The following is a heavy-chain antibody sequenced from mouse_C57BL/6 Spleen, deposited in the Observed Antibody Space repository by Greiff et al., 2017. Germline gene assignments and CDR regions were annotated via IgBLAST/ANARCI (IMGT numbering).Heavy chain of an antibody. J-gene: IGHJ4*01. CDR3: AKLGHYAMDY. V-gene: IGHV5-16*01. CDR2: INYDGSST. Sequence: EVQLVESEGGLVQPGSSMKLSCTASGFTFSDYYMAWVRQVPEKGLEWVANINYDGSSTYYLDSLKSRFIISRDNAKNILYLQMSSLKSEDTATYYCAKLGHYAMDYWGQGTSVTVSS. D-gene: IGHD4-1*01. CDR1: GFTFSDYY.